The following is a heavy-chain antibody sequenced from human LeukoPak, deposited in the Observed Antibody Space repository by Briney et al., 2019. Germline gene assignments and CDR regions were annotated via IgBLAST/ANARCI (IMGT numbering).Heavy chain of an antibody. CDR2: INHSRTT. CDR1: GGSFSGYY. D-gene: IGHD6-13*01. CDR3: ARAPPYQWYSSSYFNWFDP. J-gene: IGHJ5*02. Sequence: SETLSLTCAVYGGSFSGYYWSWIRQPPGKGLEWIGEINHSRTTTYHPSLKSRLTISLATSKHQFSLKLSSVTAADTAVYYCARAPPYQWYSSSYFNWFDPWGQGTLVTVSS. V-gene: IGHV4-34*01.